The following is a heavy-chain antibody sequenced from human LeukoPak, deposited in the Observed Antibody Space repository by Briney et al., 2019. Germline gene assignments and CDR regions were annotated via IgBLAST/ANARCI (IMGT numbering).Heavy chain of an antibody. Sequence: PGGSLRLSCAASGFTFSSYSMDWVRQAPGKGLEWVSSISSTSIYIYYADSVKGRFTISRDNAKNSLYLQMNSLGAEGTAVYYCARHYGDYPLDDWGQGTLVTVSS. J-gene: IGHJ4*02. CDR3: ARHYGDYPLDD. V-gene: IGHV3-21*01. CDR2: ISSTSIYI. CDR1: GFTFSSYS. D-gene: IGHD4-17*01.